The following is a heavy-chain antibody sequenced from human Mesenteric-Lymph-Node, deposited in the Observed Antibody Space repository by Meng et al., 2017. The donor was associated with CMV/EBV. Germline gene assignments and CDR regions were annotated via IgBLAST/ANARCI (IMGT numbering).Heavy chain of an antibody. CDR1: GGSISSSSYY. J-gene: IGHJ4*02. CDR2: IYYSGST. CDR3: ARDYYDSSGLSGDFDY. V-gene: IGHV4-39*07. D-gene: IGHD3-22*01. Sequence: GSLRLSCTVSGGSISSSSYYWGWIRQPPGKGLEWIGSIYYSGSTYYNPSLKSRVTISVDTSKNQFSLKLSSVTAADTAVYYCARDYYDSSGLSGDFDYWGQGTLVTVSS.